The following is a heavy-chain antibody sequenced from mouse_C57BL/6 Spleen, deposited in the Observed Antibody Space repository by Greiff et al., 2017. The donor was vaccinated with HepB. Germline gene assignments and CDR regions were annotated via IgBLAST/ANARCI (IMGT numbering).Heavy chain of an antibody. CDR3: TRKTTIVTPYYAMDY. Sequence: QVQLQQSGAELVRPGSSVKVSCKASGYAFTNYLIEWVKQRPGQGLEWIGVIYPGSGGTNYNEKFKGKATLTADKSSSTAYMQLSSLTSEDSAVYICTRKTTIVTPYYAMDYWGQGTSVTVSS. D-gene: IGHD2-5*01. J-gene: IGHJ4*01. CDR1: GYAFTNYL. CDR2: IYPGSGGT. V-gene: IGHV1-54*01.